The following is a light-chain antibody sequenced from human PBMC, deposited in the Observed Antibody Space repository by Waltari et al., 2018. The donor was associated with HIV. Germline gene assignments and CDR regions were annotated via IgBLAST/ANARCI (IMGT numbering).Light chain of an antibody. Sequence: QSVLTQPPSVSAAPGEKVTISCSASNSNIGNGYVSWYQHLPGAAPKLLIYDINRRPSVIADPFPGSKSGTSATLDITGLQTGDEADYYCGTWDRTLSGGVFGGGTKLTVL. J-gene: IGLJ3*02. CDR1: NSNIGNGY. CDR2: DIN. CDR3: GTWDRTLSGGV. V-gene: IGLV1-51*01.